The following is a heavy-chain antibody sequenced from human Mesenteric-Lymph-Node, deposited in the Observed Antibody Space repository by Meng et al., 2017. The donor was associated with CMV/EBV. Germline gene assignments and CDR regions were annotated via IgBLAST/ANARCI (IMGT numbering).Heavy chain of an antibody. Sequence: SLKISCTGSGFTFDDFAMQWVRQAPGKGLEWVSGIAWNSGTIGYADSVKGRFTISRDNAKDSLHLQMNNLRPEDTALYYCVKALRGYYYYGMDVWGQGTTVTVSS. V-gene: IGHV3-9*01. J-gene: IGHJ6*02. D-gene: IGHD2-8*01. CDR1: GFTFDDFA. CDR3: VKALRGYYYYGMDV. CDR2: IAWNSGTI.